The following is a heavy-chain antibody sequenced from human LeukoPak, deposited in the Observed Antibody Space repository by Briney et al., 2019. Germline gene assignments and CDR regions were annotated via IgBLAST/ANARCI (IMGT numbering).Heavy chain of an antibody. CDR1: GYTFTGYY. Sequence: ASVKVSCKASGYTFTGYYMHWVRQAPGQGLEWMGWINPNSGGTNYAQKFQGRVTMTRDTSVSTGYMELSSLRSDDTAVYYCARVPRPDFASGTYRHYYYMDVWGKGTTVTVSS. V-gene: IGHV1-2*02. CDR2: INPNSGGT. D-gene: IGHD3-10*01. J-gene: IGHJ6*03. CDR3: ARVPRPDFASGTYRHYYYMDV.